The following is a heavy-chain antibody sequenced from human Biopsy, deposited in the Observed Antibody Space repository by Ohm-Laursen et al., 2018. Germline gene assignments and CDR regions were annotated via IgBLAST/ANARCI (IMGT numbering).Heavy chain of an antibody. CDR2: ISYDGSNI. D-gene: IGHD3-10*01. V-gene: IGHV3-30*03. J-gene: IGHJ4*02. CDR1: GFIFSTYV. Sequence: SLRLSCAASGFIFSTYVMHWVRQAPGKGLEWVALISYDGSNIHYAVSVKGRFTISRDNSKNTLYLQMNSLRAEDTAIYSCAGNYGDCYFDFWGRGTLVTVSS. CDR3: AGNYGDCYFDF.